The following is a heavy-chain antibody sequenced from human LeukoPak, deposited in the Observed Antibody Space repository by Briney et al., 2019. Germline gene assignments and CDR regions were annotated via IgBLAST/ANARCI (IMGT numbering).Heavy chain of an antibody. Sequence: SETLSLTCAVYGGSFSGSYWSWIRQPPGKGLEWIGEINHSGSTDYNPSLKSRVTISVDTSKNQLSLKLSSVTAADTAVYYCMREPGYCSGGSCYGGWFDPWGQGTLVTVSS. CDR3: MREPGYCSGGSCYGGWFDP. CDR1: GGSFSGSY. CDR2: INHSGST. V-gene: IGHV4-34*01. J-gene: IGHJ5*02. D-gene: IGHD2-15*01.